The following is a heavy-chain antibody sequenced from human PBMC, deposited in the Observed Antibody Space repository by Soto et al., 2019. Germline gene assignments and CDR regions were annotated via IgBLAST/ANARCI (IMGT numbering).Heavy chain of an antibody. J-gene: IGHJ4*02. D-gene: IGHD4-17*01. CDR1: GFIFSSYW. Sequence: EVQLVESGGGLVQPGGSLRLSCTASGFIFSSYWMTWVRQAPGKGLEWVANIKEDGNEKYYVDSVKGRFTISRDHTEDSLYLQRNSLRAEDTAMYYCARAHDYGAHFDYWGQGILVTVSS. V-gene: IGHV3-7*01. CDR2: IKEDGNEK. CDR3: ARAHDYGAHFDY.